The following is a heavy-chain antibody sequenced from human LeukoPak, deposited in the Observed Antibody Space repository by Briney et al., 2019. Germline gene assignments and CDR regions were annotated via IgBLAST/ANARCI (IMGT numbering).Heavy chain of an antibody. D-gene: IGHD3-16*02. J-gene: IGHJ4*02. CDR2: ISSSSSTI. CDR3: TTGRTRAFGGVIVPFDY. Sequence: GGSLRLSCVASGSTFNTYAMNWVRQAPGKGLEWVTYISSSSSTIYYADSVRGRFAISRDNARKSLYLQMNSLRDEDTAVYYCTTGRTRAFGGVIVPFDYWGQGTLVTVSS. CDR1: GSTFNTYA. V-gene: IGHV3-48*02.